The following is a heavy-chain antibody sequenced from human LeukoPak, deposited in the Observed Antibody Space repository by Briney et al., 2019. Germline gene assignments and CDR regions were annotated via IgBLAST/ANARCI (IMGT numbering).Heavy chain of an antibody. Sequence: GGSLRLSCAASGFTFSSYAMHWVRQAPGKGLEWVAVISYDGSNKYYADSVEGRFTISRDNSKNTLYLQMNSLRAEDTAVYYCARDGVLRYFDWLVGDAFDIWGQGTMVTVSS. CDR3: ARDGVLRYFDWLVGDAFDI. V-gene: IGHV3-30*04. D-gene: IGHD3-9*01. J-gene: IGHJ3*02. CDR1: GFTFSSYA. CDR2: ISYDGSNK.